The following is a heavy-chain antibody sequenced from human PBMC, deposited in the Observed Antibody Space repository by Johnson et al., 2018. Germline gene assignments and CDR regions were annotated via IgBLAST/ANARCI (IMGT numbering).Heavy chain of an antibody. V-gene: IGHV3-30*04. D-gene: IGHD6-13*01. CDR1: GFTFRSHA. Sequence: QVQLVQSGGGVVQPGRSLRLSCAVSGFTFRSHAMHWVRQAPGKGLEWVAVISYDGRNNYYANSVKGRFTISRDNSKNTLSLQMNSLRAEDTAVYYCAKDRKTAAGNFDYWGQGVLVIVSS. CDR3: AKDRKTAAGNFDY. J-gene: IGHJ4*02. CDR2: ISYDGRNN.